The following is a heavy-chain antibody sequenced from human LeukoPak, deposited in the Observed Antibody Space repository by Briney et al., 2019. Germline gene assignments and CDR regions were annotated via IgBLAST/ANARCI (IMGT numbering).Heavy chain of an antibody. J-gene: IGHJ4*02. D-gene: IGHD3-22*01. CDR3: ARGDSSGYYLIYFDY. CDR1: GFTFSSYW. V-gene: IGHV3-7*04. CDR2: IKQDGSEK. Sequence: GGSLRLSCAASGFTFSSYWMSWVRQAPGKGVEGVANIKQDGSEKYYVDSVRGRFTISRENAKNSLYLQMNSLRAEDTAVYYCARGDSSGYYLIYFDYWGQGTLVTVSS.